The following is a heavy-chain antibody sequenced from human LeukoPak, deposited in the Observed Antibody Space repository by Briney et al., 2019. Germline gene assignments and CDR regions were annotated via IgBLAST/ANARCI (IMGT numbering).Heavy chain of an antibody. V-gene: IGHV4-59*08. J-gene: IGHJ4*02. CDR3: ASQPTGYSSGWYNY. CDR2: IYYSGST. Sequence: SETLSLTCTVSGGSISSYYWSWIRQPPGKGPEWIGYIYYSGSTNYNPSLKSRVTISVDTSKNQFSLKLSSVTAADTAVYYCASQPTGYSSGWYNYWGQGTLVTVSS. CDR1: GGSISSYY. D-gene: IGHD6-19*01.